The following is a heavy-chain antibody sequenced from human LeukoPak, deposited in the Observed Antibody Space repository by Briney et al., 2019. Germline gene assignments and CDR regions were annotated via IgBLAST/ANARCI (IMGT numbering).Heavy chain of an antibody. CDR2: IYYSGST. V-gene: IGHV4-39*07. CDR1: GGSISSSSYY. CDR3: ARDPDVVLWGWNYEGGYYFDY. Sequence: PSETLSLTCTVSGGSISSSSYYWGWIRQPPGKGLEWIGSIYYSGSTYYNPSLKSRVTISVDTSKNQFSLKLSSVTAEDTAVYYCARDPDVVLWGWNYEGGYYFDYWGQGTLVTVSS. J-gene: IGHJ4*02. D-gene: IGHD3-10*01.